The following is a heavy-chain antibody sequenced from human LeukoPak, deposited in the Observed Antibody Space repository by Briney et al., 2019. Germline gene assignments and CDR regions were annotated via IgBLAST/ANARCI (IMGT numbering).Heavy chain of an antibody. CDR3: AKDPNALYYYDSSGRY. Sequence: GGSLRLSCAASGFIFNNYAMNWVRQAPGKGLEWVSCISRSSGTIYYADSVKGRFTISRDNSKNTLYLQMNSLRAEDTAVYYCAKDPNALYYYDSSGRYWGQGTLVTVSS. D-gene: IGHD3-22*01. V-gene: IGHV3-23*01. J-gene: IGHJ4*02. CDR2: ISRSSGTI. CDR1: GFIFNNYA.